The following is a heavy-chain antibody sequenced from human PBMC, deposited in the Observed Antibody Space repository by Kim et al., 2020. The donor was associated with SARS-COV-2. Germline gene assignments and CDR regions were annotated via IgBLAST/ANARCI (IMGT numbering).Heavy chain of an antibody. CDR1: GGTFSSYA. V-gene: IGHV1-69*13. CDR2: IIPIFGTA. J-gene: IGHJ4*02. Sequence: SVKVSCKASGGTFSSYAISWVRQAPGQGLEWMGGIIPIFGTANYAQKFQGRVTITADESTSTAYMELSSLRSEDTAVYYCAREETKSYSYGKFDYWGQGTLVTVSS. D-gene: IGHD5-18*01. CDR3: AREETKSYSYGKFDY.